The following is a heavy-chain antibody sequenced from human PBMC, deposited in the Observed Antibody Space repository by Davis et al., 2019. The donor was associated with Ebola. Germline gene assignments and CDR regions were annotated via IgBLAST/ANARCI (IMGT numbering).Heavy chain of an antibody. Sequence: MPSETLSLTCAVSGDSISSAYWWSWVRQPPGKGLEWIGEIYHSVSTNYNPSLKSRVTISVDKSKNQFSLKLSSVTAADTAMYYCARDRGYIAVDAFDIWGQGTVVTVSS. CDR3: ARDRGYIAVDAFDI. J-gene: IGHJ3*02. CDR2: IYHSVST. CDR1: GDSISSAYW. V-gene: IGHV4-4*02. D-gene: IGHD6-19*01.